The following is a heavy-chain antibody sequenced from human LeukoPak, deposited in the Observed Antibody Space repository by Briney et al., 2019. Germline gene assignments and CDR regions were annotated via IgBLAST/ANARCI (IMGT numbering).Heavy chain of an antibody. D-gene: IGHD2-15*01. J-gene: IGHJ6*03. V-gene: IGHV1-46*01. CDR1: GYTFTSYY. CDR3: ATRYCSGGSCPNYYYYYMDV. Sequence: GASVKVSCKASGYTFTSYYMHWVRQAPGQGLEWMGIINPSGGSTSYAQKFQGRVTMTRDMSTSTVYMELSSLRSEDTAVYYCATRYCSGGSCPNYYYYYMDVWGKGTTVTISS. CDR2: INPSGGST.